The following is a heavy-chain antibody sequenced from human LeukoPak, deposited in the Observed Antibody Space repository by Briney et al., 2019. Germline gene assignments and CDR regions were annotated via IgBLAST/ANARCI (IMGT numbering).Heavy chain of an antibody. D-gene: IGHD3-3*01. Sequence: PGGSLRLSCAASGFTFSSNYMSWVRQAPGKGLEWVSVIYSGGSTYYADSVKGRFTISRDNSKNTLYLQMNSLRAEDTAVYYCARDYDFWSGYYFSGGYGMDVWGQGTTVTVSS. J-gene: IGHJ6*02. V-gene: IGHV3-66*01. CDR2: IYSGGST. CDR3: ARDYDFWSGYYFSGGYGMDV. CDR1: GFTFSSNY.